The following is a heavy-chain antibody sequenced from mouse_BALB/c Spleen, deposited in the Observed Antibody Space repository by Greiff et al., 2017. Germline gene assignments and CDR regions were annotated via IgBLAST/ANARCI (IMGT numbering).Heavy chain of an antibody. CDR2: INSNGGST. J-gene: IGHJ4*01. CDR3: ARQGNRDAMDY. D-gene: IGHD2-1*01. V-gene: IGHV5-6-2*01. CDR1: GFTFSSYY. Sequence: EVQVVESGGGLVKLGGSLKLSCAASGFTFSSYYMSWVRQTPEKRLELVAAINSNGGSTYYPDTVKGRFTISRDNAKNTLYLQMSSLKSEDTALYYCARQGNRDAMDYWGQGTSVTVSS.